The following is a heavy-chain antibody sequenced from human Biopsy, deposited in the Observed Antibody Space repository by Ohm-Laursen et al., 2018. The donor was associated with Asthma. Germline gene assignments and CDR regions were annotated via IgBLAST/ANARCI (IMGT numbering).Heavy chain of an antibody. CDR1: GFTFSSHG. D-gene: IGHD4-17*01. V-gene: IGHV3-30*03. J-gene: IGHJ6*02. CDR2: ISYDGSNK. Sequence: SLRLSCTASGFTFSSHGMHWVRQAPGKGLEWVAVISYDGSNKYYADSVKGRFTISRDNSKNTLYLQMNSLRAEDTAVYYCAREGGDYLSGYYYYGMDVWGQGTTVTVSS. CDR3: AREGGDYLSGYYYYGMDV.